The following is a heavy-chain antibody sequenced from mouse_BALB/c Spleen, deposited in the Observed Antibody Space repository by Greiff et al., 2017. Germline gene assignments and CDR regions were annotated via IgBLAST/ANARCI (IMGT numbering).Heavy chain of an antibody. J-gene: IGHJ3*01. V-gene: IGHV5-12-2*01. Sequence: EVMLVESGGGLVQPGGSLKLSCAASGFTFSSYTMSWVRQTPEKRLEWVAYISNGGGSIYYPDTVKGRFTISRDNAKNTLFLQMSSLKSEDTAMYYCARYYYGSYGAFAYWGQGTLVTVSA. CDR3: ARYYYGSYGAFAY. D-gene: IGHD2-1*01. CDR2: ISNGGGSI. CDR1: GFTFSSYT.